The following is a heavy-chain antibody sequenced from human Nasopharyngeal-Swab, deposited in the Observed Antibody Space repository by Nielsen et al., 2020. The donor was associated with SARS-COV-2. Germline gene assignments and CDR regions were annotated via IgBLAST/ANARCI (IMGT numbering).Heavy chain of an antibody. CDR2: FDPEDGET. CDR1: GYTLTGLS. Sequence: SVKVSCKVSGYTLTGLSMHWVRQAPGKGLEWMGGFDPEDGETIYEQKFQGRVTMTEDTSTDTAYMELSSLRSEDTAVYYCARDYGGNSGWFDPWGQGTLVTVSS. CDR3: ARDYGGNSGWFDP. J-gene: IGHJ5*02. D-gene: IGHD4-23*01. V-gene: IGHV1-24*01.